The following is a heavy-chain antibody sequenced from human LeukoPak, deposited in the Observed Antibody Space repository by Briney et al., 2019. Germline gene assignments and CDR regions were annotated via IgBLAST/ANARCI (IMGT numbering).Heavy chain of an antibody. Sequence: GGSLRLSCAASGFTFSSYWMHWVRQAPGKGLEWVSYISSRSSTIYYADSVKGRFTISRDNAKNSLYLQMNSLRAEDTAVYYCARPAADCGGDCYWAFDYWGQGTLVTVSS. D-gene: IGHD2-21*01. J-gene: IGHJ4*02. CDR1: GFTFSSYW. V-gene: IGHV3-48*01. CDR3: ARPAADCGGDCYWAFDY. CDR2: ISSRSSTI.